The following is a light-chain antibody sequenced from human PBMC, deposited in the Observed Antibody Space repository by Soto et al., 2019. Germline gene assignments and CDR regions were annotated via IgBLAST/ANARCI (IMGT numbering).Light chain of an antibody. Sequence: ETVLTQSPATLSLSPGERDTLSCRASQSISSYLAWYQQKPGQAPRLLIYDASNRATGIPARFSGSGSGTDFTLTISRLEPEDSAVYYCQQYGSSPWTFGQGTKVDIK. CDR3: QQYGSSPWT. CDR2: DAS. CDR1: QSISSY. J-gene: IGKJ1*01. V-gene: IGKV3-11*01.